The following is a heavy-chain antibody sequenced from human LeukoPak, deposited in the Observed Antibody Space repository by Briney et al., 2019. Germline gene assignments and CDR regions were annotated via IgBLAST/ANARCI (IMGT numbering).Heavy chain of an antibody. CDR3: ARAGYDY. D-gene: IGHD5-12*01. V-gene: IGHV3-48*04. Sequence: GGSLRLSCAVSGFTFSTYSMNWVRQAPGKGLEWVSYISSSSSSIYYADSAKGRFTISRDNAKNSLYLQMNSLRAEDTAVYYCARAGYDYWGQGTLVTVSS. CDR2: ISSSSSSI. CDR1: GFTFSTYS. J-gene: IGHJ4*02.